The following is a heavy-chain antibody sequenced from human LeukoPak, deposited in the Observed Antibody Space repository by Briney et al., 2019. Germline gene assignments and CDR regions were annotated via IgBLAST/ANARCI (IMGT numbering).Heavy chain of an antibody. D-gene: IGHD4-23*01. CDR2: IYSGGST. CDR1: GFTVSSNY. CDR3: ARAATAVGYFDY. V-gene: IGHV3-53*01. J-gene: IGHJ4*02. Sequence: GGSLRLSCAASGFTVSSNYMSWVRQAPGKGLEWVSVIYSGGSTYYADSVKGRFTITRDNSKNTLNLQMNSLRVEDTAVYYCARAATAVGYFDYWGQGTLVTVSS.